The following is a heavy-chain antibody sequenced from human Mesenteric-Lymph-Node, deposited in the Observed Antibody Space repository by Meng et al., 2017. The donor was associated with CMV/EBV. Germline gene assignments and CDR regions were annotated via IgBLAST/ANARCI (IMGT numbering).Heavy chain of an antibody. CDR2: ISSSSSYI. Sequence: GESLKISCAASGFTFSSYSMNWARQAPGKGLEWVSSISSSSSYIYYADSVKGRFTISRDNSKNTLYLQMNSLRAEDTAVYYCASQWLARTYYFDYWGQGTLVTVSS. V-gene: IGHV3-21*04. D-gene: IGHD6-19*01. CDR3: ASQWLARTYYFDY. CDR1: GFTFSSYS. J-gene: IGHJ4*02.